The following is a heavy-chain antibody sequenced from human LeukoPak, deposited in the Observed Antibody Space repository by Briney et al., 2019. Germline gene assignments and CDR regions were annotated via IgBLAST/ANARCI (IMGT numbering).Heavy chain of an antibody. D-gene: IGHD2-2*02. CDR2: INPNSGGT. J-gene: IGHJ4*02. CDR1: GYTFTGYY. V-gene: IGHV1-2*02. Sequence: ASVKVSCTASGYTFTGYYMHWVRQAPGPGLEWMGWINPNSGGTNYAQKFLGRVTMTRDTSISTAYMELRRLRSDATAVYYCAILPDCSSTSCYTVDYWGQGTLVTVSS. CDR3: AILPDCSSTSCYTVDY.